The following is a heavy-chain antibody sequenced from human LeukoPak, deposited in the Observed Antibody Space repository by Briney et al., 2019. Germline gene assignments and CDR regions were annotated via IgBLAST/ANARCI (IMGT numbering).Heavy chain of an antibody. J-gene: IGHJ4*02. V-gene: IGHV3-66*01. Sequence: GGSLRLSCAASGFTVRDNYMSWVRQAPGKGLEWVSVIYSSGSTYYADSVKGRFTISRDTSKNTLYLQMNSLRAEDTAVYYCASRVAVVGLDHWGQGTLVTVSS. D-gene: IGHD6-19*01. CDR2: IYSSGST. CDR3: ASRVAVVGLDH. CDR1: GFTVRDNY.